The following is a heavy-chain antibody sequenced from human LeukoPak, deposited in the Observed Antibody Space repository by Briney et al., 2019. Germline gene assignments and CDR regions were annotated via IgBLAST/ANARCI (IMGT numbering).Heavy chain of an antibody. V-gene: IGHV3-30*03. CDR3: AREAAWGNWYFDL. J-gene: IGHJ2*01. D-gene: IGHD3-16*01. Sequence: GRSLRLSCAASGLTFSRHGMHWVRQAPGKGLEWVAVIGDTGRAKYYADSVEGRFTASRDNSKNTLYLEKNSLRYDDTALYYCAREAAWGNWYFDLWGRGTLVTVSS. CDR2: IGDTGRAK. CDR1: GLTFSRHG.